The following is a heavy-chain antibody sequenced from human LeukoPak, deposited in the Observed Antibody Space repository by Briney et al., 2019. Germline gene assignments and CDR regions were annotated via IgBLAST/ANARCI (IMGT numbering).Heavy chain of an antibody. J-gene: IGHJ6*03. V-gene: IGHV3-11*01. D-gene: IGHD6-19*01. CDR3: ARVTKGYSSGWYLGYYYMDV. CDR2: ISSSGSTI. Sequence: PGGTLRLSCAASGFTFSDYYMSSIRQAPGKGLEWVSYISSSGSTIYYADSVKGRFTISRDNDKNSLYLQMNSLRAEDTAVYYCARVTKGYSSGWYLGYYYMDVWGKGTTVTVSS. CDR1: GFTFSDYY.